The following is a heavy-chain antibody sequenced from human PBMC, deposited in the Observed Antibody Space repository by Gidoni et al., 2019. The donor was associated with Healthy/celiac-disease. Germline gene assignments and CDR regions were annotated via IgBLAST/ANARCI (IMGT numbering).Heavy chain of an antibody. J-gene: IGHJ2*01. CDR3: ARRRSYGDYGGAWYFDL. D-gene: IGHD4-17*01. CDR1: ESTFTGYY. CDR2: INPNSGGT. V-gene: IGHV1-2*02. Sequence: QVQLVQSGAEVNKPGASVQISCKASESTFTGYYMHWVRQAPGQGLEWMGWINPNSGGTNYAQKFQGRVTMTRDTSISTAYMELSRLRSDDTAVYYCARRRSYGDYGGAWYFDLWGRGTLVTVSS.